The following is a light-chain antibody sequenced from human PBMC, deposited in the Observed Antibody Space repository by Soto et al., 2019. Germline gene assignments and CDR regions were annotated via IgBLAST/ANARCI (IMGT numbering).Light chain of an antibody. CDR2: EVS. Sequence: QSALTQPAAVSGSPGQSITISCAGTNSDIGDYDYVSWYQHHPGKAPRLLIYEVSSRPSGVANRFSASKSGNTASLTISGLQAEDEADYYCATWDGSLPAEVFGGGTKLTVL. V-gene: IGLV2-14*01. J-gene: IGLJ2*01. CDR3: ATWDGSLPAEV. CDR1: NSDIGDYDY.